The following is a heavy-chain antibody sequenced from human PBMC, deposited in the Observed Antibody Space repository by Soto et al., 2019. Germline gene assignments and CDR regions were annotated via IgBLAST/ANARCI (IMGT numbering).Heavy chain of an antibody. V-gene: IGHV3-33*01. CDR1: GFTFSSYG. D-gene: IGHD3-22*01. CDR3: ARDASAFYDSSGYYYYYYGMDV. Sequence: PVGSLRLSCAASGFTFSSYGMHWVRQAPGKGLEWVAVIWYDGSNKYYADSVKGRFTISRDNSKNTLYLQMNSLRAEDTAVYYCARDASAFYDSSGYYYYYYGMDVWGQGTTVTVSS. CDR2: IWYDGSNK. J-gene: IGHJ6*02.